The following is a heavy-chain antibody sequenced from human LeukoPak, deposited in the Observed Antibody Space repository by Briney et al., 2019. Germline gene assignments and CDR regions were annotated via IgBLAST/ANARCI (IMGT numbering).Heavy chain of an antibody. D-gene: IGHD5-12*01. Sequence: PSETLSLTCTVSGGSVSSYYWSWIRQPPGKGLEWIGYIKSSGSSNYNPSLKSRVTISMDTSKNQFSLRLNSVTAADTAVYYCARDGTVATNWFDPWSQGTLVTVSS. CDR1: GGSVSSYY. V-gene: IGHV4-59*02. CDR3: ARDGTVATNWFDP. CDR2: IKSSGSS. J-gene: IGHJ5*02.